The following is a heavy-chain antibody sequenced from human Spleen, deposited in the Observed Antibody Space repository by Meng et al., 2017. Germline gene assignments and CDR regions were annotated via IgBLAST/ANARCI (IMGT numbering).Heavy chain of an antibody. J-gene: IGHJ6*02. CDR2: ISYDGSNK. V-gene: IGHV3-30*04. D-gene: IGHD3-10*01. Sequence: GESLKISCAVSGFSFSTYAVHWVRQAPGKGLDWVAVISYDGSNKYYADSVKGRFTISRDNSKNTLYLQMNSLRAEDTAVYYCATRPAEEYDDSPRRSHYYYGMDVWGHGTTVTVSS. CDR1: GFSFSTYA. CDR3: ATRPAEEYDDSPRRSHYYYGMDV.